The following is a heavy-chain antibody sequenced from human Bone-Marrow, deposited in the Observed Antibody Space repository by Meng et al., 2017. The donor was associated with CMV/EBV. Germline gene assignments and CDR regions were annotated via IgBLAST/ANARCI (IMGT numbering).Heavy chain of an antibody. CDR2: IIPIFGTA. Sequence: ASGGTFSSYAINWMRQAPGHGLEWMGGIIPIFGTANYAQKFQGRVTITTDESTSTAYMELSSLRSEDTAVYYCARAGSGWELNYFDYWGQGTLVTVSS. CDR1: GGTFSSYA. CDR3: ARAGSGWELNYFDY. D-gene: IGHD1-26*01. V-gene: IGHV1-69*05. J-gene: IGHJ4*02.